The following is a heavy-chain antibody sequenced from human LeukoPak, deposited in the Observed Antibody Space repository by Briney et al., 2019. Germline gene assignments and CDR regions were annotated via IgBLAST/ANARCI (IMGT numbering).Heavy chain of an antibody. D-gene: IGHD3-10*01. CDR2: ISYDGSTK. CDR3: AFSTYYYGSGSYSFLDY. CDR1: GFTFSSYG. Sequence: PGGSLRLSCAASGFTFSSYGMHWVRQAPGKGLEWVAVISYDGSTKYYAVSVKGRFTISRDNSKNTLYLQMNSLRAEDTAVYYCAFSTYYYGSGSYSFLDYWGQGTLVTVSS. J-gene: IGHJ4*02. V-gene: IGHV3-30*03.